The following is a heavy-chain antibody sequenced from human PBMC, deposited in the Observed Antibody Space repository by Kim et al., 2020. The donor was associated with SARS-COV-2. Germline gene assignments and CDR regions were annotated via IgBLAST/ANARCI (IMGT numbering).Heavy chain of an antibody. Sequence: ASVKVSCKVSGYTLTELSMHWVRQAPGKGLEWMGGFDPEDGETIYAQKFQGRVTMTEDTSTDTAYMELSSLRSEDTAVYYCATVGATTPSDAFDIWGQGTMVTVSS. CDR3: ATVGATTPSDAFDI. J-gene: IGHJ3*02. V-gene: IGHV1-24*01. CDR1: GYTLTELS. CDR2: FDPEDGET. D-gene: IGHD1-26*01.